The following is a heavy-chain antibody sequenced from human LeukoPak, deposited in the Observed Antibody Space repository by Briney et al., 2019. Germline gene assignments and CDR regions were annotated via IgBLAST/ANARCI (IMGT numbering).Heavy chain of an antibody. Sequence: ASVTVSYKASGYTFTGYYMHWVRQAPGQGLEWMGWINPNSGGTNYAQKFQGRVTMTRDTSISTAYMELSRLRSDDTAVYYCARYLLYDAFDIWGQGTMVTVSS. CDR2: INPNSGGT. D-gene: IGHD2-15*01. J-gene: IGHJ3*02. V-gene: IGHV1-2*02. CDR1: GYTFTGYY. CDR3: ARYLLYDAFDI.